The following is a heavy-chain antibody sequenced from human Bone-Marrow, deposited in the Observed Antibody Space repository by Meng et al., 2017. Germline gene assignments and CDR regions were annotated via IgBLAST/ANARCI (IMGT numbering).Heavy chain of an antibody. CDR2: IYYSGST. CDR1: GGSVSSGSYY. CDR3: ARVGITMVRGVIVLYYFDY. Sequence: ESLKISCTVSGGSVSSGSYYWSWIRQPPGKGLEWIGYIYYSGSTNYNPSLRSRVTISVDTSKNQFSLKLSSVTAADTAVYYCARVGITMVRGVIVLYYFDYWGQGTLVTVSS. D-gene: IGHD3-10*01. J-gene: IGHJ4*02. V-gene: IGHV4-61*01.